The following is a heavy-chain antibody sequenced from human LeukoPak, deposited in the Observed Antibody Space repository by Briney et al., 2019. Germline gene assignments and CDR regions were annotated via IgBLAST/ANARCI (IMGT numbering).Heavy chain of an antibody. J-gene: IGHJ4*02. CDR3: ARVHGIAARPFDY. CDR1: GGSISSYY. CDR2: IYHSGST. D-gene: IGHD6-6*01. V-gene: IGHV4-59*12. Sequence: SETLSLTCTVSGGSISSYYWSWIRQPPGKGLEWIGYIYHSGSTYYNPSLKSRVTISVDRSKNQFSLKLSSVTAADTAVYYCARVHGIAARPFDYWGQGTLVTVSS.